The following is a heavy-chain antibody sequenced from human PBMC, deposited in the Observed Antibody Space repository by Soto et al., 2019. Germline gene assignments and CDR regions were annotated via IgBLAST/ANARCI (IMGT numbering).Heavy chain of an antibody. V-gene: IGHV4-39*01. D-gene: IGHD1-1*01. CDR2: IYYSGST. J-gene: IGHJ4*02. CDR3: ATGRGRPERLGRVWFDY. Sequence: QLQLQESGPGLVKPSETLSLTCTVSGDSITSSPYYWGWIRQPPGKGLEWIATIYYSGSTYYNPSLQSRVHISADTSKNQFSLKMTSVTAADTAVYYCATGRGRPERLGRVWFDYWVQGTLATVSS. CDR1: GDSITSSPYY.